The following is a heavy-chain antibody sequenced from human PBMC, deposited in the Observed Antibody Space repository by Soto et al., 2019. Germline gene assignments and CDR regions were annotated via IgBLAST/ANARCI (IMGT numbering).Heavy chain of an antibody. J-gene: IGHJ4*02. CDR3: ARDGYYYDSSGYYYYFDY. V-gene: IGHV1-69*12. D-gene: IGHD3-22*01. CDR2: IIPIFGTA. Sequence: QVQLVQSGAEVKKPGSSVKVSCKASGGTFSSYAISWVRQAPGQGLEWMGGIIPIFGTANYAQKFQGRVTITGDESTSTAYMELSSLRSEDTAVYYCARDGYYYDSSGYYYYFDYWGPGTLVTVSS. CDR1: GGTFSSYA.